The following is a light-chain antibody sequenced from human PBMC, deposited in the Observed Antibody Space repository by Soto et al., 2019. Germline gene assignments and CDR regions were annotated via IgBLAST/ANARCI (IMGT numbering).Light chain of an antibody. V-gene: IGKV3-15*01. CDR3: QQYNNWPQT. Sequence: VMTQAPATLSVSPGERATLSCRASQTINNNVAWYQLKDGQVPRLVIYGASTRATDIPARFSGSGSGTEFTLTISSLQSEEFAEYHCQQYNNWPQTVGQGTKGDIK. CDR2: GAS. J-gene: IGKJ1*01. CDR1: QTINNN.